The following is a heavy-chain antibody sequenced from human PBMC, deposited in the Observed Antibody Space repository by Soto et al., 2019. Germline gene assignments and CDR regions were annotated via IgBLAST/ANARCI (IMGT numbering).Heavy chain of an antibody. V-gene: IGHV4-34*01. CDR3: ASGPGSGWYWFDP. Sequence: ETLSLTCAVYGGSFSSYFWSWIRQPPGKGLEWIGEINHSGTTYYNPSLKSRVTISVDTSKNQFSLKLSSVTAADTAVYYCASGPGSGWYWFDPWGQGTLVTVSS. J-gene: IGHJ5*02. CDR2: INHSGTT. D-gene: IGHD6-19*01. CDR1: GGSFSSYF.